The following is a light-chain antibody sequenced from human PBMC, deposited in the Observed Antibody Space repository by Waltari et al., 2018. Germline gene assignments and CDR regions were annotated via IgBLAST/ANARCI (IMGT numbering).Light chain of an antibody. CDR3: HQYGNSPKT. V-gene: IGKV3-20*01. CDR2: ATS. Sequence: DTVLTQSPGTLSLSPGENATLSCRASQPVVTNYLAWYQQKPGQAPRLLIFATSTRATGVTDRFSGSGSGTDFTLTISSLGPEDFAVYYCHQYGNSPKTFGQGTKVEIK. CDR1: QPVVTNY. J-gene: IGKJ1*01.